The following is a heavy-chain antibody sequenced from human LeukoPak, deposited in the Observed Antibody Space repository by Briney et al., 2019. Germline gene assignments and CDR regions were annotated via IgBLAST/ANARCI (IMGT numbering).Heavy chain of an antibody. J-gene: IGHJ3*02. CDR2: INHSGST. CDR1: GGSFSGYY. CDR3: ARAGMHYDDLIGYQSGAFDI. Sequence: SETLSLTCAVYGGSFSGYYWSWIRQPPGKGLEWIGEINHSGSTNYDPSLKSRVTISVDTSKNQFSLKLSSVTAADTAVYYCARAGMHYDDLIGYQSGAFDIWGQGTMVTVSS. D-gene: IGHD3-22*01. V-gene: IGHV4-34*01.